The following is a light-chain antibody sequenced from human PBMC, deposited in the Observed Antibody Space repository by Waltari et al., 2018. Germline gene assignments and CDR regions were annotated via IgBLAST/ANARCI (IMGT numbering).Light chain of an antibody. V-gene: IGLV2-14*03. CDR1: STDIGAHDF. J-gene: IGLJ1*01. CDR3: SSYTRGRTYV. CDR2: DVS. Sequence: QSALTQPASVSGSPGQSIAISCSGRSTDIGAHDFVSWYQHHPGIAPKLIIFDVSSRPSGISYRFSGSKFGNTASLTIFGLQAEDEADYYCSSYTRGRTYVFGSGTKVTVL.